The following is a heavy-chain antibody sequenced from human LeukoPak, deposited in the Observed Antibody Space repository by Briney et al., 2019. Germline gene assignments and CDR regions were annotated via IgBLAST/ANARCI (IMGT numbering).Heavy chain of an antibody. CDR1: GFTFSSYG. J-gene: IGHJ4*02. D-gene: IGHD5-12*01. CDR3: AKGVNGYDYFDY. CDR2: ISYDGSNE. Sequence: GGSLRLSCAASGFTFSSYGMHWVRQAPGKGLEWVAVISYDGSNEYYADSVRGRFTISRDNSKNTLYLQVNSLRAEDTAVYYCAKGVNGYDYFDYWGQGTLVTVSS. V-gene: IGHV3-30*18.